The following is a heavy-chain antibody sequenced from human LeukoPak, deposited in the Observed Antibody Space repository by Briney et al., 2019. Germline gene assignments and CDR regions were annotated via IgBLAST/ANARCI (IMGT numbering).Heavy chain of an antibody. CDR3: AGDPEAYGYSSSGPLDY. D-gene: IGHD6-13*01. Sequence: PGGSLRLSCAASGFTFSSYAMHWVRQAPGKGLEWVAVISYDGSNKYYADSVKGRFTISRDNSKNTLYLQMNSLRAEDTAVYYCAGDPEAYGYSSSGPLDYWGQGTLVTVSS. CDR1: GFTFSSYA. J-gene: IGHJ4*02. CDR2: ISYDGSNK. V-gene: IGHV3-30-3*01.